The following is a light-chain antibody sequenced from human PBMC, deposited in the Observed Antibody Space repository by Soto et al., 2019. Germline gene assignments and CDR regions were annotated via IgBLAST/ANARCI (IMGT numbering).Light chain of an antibody. CDR2: GAS. V-gene: IGKV1-9*01. Sequence: IQLTQSPSSLSASVGDRVTITCRASQGISSYLGWYQQKPGKAPKLLIHGASTLQIGVPSRFSGSGSGTDFTLTISSLQPEDFATYYCQQLNKYPSTFGGGTKVEIK. CDR1: QGISSY. CDR3: QQLNKYPST. J-gene: IGKJ4*01.